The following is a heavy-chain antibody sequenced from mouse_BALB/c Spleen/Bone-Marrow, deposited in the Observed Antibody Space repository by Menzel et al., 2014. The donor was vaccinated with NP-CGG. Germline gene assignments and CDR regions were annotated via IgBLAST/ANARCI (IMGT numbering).Heavy chain of an antibody. D-gene: IGHD4-1*01. Sequence: EVQLQQSGGGLVQPGGSRKLSCAASGFTFSSFGMHWVRQAPEKGLEWVAYISSGSSTIFYAYTVKGRFTVSRDNPKNTLFLQMTSLRSEDTAMYYCTRGGNWDDFDYWGQGTTLTVSS. CDR2: ISSGSSTI. J-gene: IGHJ2*01. V-gene: IGHV5-17*02. CDR1: GFTFSSFG. CDR3: TRGGNWDDFDY.